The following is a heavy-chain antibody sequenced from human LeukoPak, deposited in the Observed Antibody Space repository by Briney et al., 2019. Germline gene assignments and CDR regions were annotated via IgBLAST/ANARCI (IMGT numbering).Heavy chain of an antibody. D-gene: IGHD1-1*01. CDR2: MSSTGDDV. CDR1: GFAFSSFE. V-gene: IGHV3-48*03. Sequence: GGSLRLSCVGSGFAFSSFELNWVRQAPGKGLEWIAHMSSTGDDVHYADSLMGRFTISRDNAKNSLYLQIHSLRAEDTAVYYCARDGTVDQKGWVYFDHWGQGALVTVSS. J-gene: IGHJ4*02. CDR3: ARDGTVDQKGWVYFDH.